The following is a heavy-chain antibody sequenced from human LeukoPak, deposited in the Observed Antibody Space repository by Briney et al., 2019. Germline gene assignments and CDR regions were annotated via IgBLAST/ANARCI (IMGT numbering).Heavy chain of an antibody. CDR2: ISSSSRYI. CDR3: AKDGHYYGSGTLTNWFDP. D-gene: IGHD3-10*01. Sequence: GGSLRLSCAASGFTFSSYSMNWVRQAPGKGLEWVSSISSSSRYIYYADSVKGRFTISRDNAKNSLYLQMNSLRAEDTALYYCAKDGHYYGSGTLTNWFDPWGQGTLVTVSS. J-gene: IGHJ5*02. V-gene: IGHV3-21*01. CDR1: GFTFSSYS.